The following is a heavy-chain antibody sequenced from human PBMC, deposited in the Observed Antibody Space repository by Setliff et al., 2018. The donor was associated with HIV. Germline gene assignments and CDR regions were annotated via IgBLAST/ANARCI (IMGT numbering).Heavy chain of an antibody. V-gene: IGHV4-59*01. CDR3: ARDRGYYGSGSYGMDV. Sequence: SETLSLTCTVSGGSIRSYYWSWFRQPPGKGLEWIGYIYYSGTTNYNPSLQSRVTMSVDRSKNLFSLKLSSVTAADTAVYYCARDRGYYGSGSYGMDVWGQGTTVTVSS. CDR1: GGSIRSYY. CDR2: IYYSGTT. J-gene: IGHJ6*02. D-gene: IGHD3-10*01.